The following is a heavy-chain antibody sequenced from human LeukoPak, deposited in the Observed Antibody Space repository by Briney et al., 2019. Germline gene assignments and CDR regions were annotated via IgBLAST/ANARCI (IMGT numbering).Heavy chain of an antibody. Sequence: GGSLRLSCAASGFTFSNYSMNWVRQAPGKGLEGVSAISSSSSYIYYADSVKGRFTISRDNAKNSLYLQMNSLRAEDTAVYYCARVDSSDAFDIWGQGAMVTVSS. CDR1: GFTFSNYS. D-gene: IGHD2-15*01. V-gene: IGHV3-21*01. CDR3: ARVDSSDAFDI. J-gene: IGHJ3*02. CDR2: ISSSSSYI.